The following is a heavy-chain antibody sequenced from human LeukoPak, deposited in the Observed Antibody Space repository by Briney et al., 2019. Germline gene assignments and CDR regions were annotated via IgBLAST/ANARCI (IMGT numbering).Heavy chain of an antibody. D-gene: IGHD3-16*01. CDR2: FDPEDGET. CDR1: GYTLTELS. J-gene: IGHJ6*02. Sequence: ASVKVSCKVSGYTLTELSMHWVRQAPGKGLELMGGFDPEDGETIYAQKFQGRVTMTEDTSTDTAYMELSSLRSEDTAVYYCATRLRSYYYYGMDVWGQGTTVTVSS. V-gene: IGHV1-24*01. CDR3: ATRLRSYYYYGMDV.